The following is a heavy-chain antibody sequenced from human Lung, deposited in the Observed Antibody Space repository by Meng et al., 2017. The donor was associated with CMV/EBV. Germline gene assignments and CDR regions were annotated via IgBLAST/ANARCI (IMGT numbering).Heavy chain of an antibody. CDR1: GYTFTGYY. J-gene: IGHJ6*02. V-gene: IGHV1-2*02. CDR3: ASLIPAANMADYYYGMDV. CDR2: INPNSGGT. Sequence: ASVKVSXKASGYTFTGYYMHWVRQAPGQGLEWMGWINPNSGGTNYAQKFQGRVTMTRDTSISTAYMELSRLRSDDTAVYYFASLIPAANMADYYYGMDVWGQGTXVTVSS. D-gene: IGHD2-2*01.